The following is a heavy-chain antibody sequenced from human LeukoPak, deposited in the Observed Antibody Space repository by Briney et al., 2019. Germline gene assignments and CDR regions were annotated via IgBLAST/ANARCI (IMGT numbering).Heavy chain of an antibody. V-gene: IGHV3-48*01. D-gene: IGHD1-26*01. CDR2: ISSSSSSI. CDR3: ARDRGVLSGSYPLYYFDC. Sequence: GGSLRLSCTASGFTFSIYHMNWVRQAPGKGLEWVSYISSSSSSIYYADSVRGRFTISRDNAKNSLYLQMNSLRAEDTAVYYCARDRGVLSGSYPLYYFDCWGQGTLVTVSS. CDR1: GFTFSIYH. J-gene: IGHJ4*02.